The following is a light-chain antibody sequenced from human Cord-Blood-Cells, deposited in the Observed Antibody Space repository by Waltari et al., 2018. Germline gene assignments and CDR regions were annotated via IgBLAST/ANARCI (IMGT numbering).Light chain of an antibody. CDR1: SSDVGGYNY. CDR2: NVS. V-gene: IGLV2-14*01. Sequence: QSALTQPASVSGSPGQSITISCTGTSSDVGGYNYVSWYQQHPGKAPNLMIYNVSNRPSGVPNRFFGSKPGNTASRTTSGLRAEAEPDYYASSYTTSSPWVFGGGTNLTV. J-gene: IGLJ3*02. CDR3: SSYTTSSPWV.